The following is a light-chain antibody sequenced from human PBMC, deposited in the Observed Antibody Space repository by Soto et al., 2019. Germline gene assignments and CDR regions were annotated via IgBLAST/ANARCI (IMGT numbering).Light chain of an antibody. CDR1: QTISSW. Sequence: IQMTQSPSTLSGSVGDTVTITCRASQTISSWLAWYQQKPGKAPKLLIYKESTLKSGVPSRLSGSGSGTEFNLTISRLQPDDFATYYCQNYNSYSEACGQGTKVDIK. V-gene: IGKV1-5*03. J-gene: IGKJ1*01. CDR2: KES. CDR3: QNYNSYSEA.